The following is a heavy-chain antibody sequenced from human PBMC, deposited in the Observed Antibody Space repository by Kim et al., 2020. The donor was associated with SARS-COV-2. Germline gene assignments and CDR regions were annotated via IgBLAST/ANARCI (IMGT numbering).Heavy chain of an antibody. CDR1: GFTFSSYW. J-gene: IGHJ4*02. CDR2: IKQDGSEK. D-gene: IGHD3-10*01. V-gene: IGHV3-7*01. Sequence: GGSLRLSCAASGFTFSSYWMSWVRQAPGKGLEWVANIKQDGSEKYYVDSVKGRFTISRDNAKNSLYLQMNSLRAEDTAVYYCARRAAITMVRGVTSYYFDYWGQGTLVTVSS. CDR3: ARRAAITMVRGVTSYYFDY.